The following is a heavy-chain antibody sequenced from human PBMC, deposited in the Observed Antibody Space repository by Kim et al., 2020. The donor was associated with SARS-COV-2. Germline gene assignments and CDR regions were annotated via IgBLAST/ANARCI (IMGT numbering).Heavy chain of an antibody. CDR2: INPYNANT. CDR3: ARDRTPGATQYYYYGMDV. Sequence: ASVKVSCKGSGYTFTSYAISWVRQAPGQGLEWMGWINPYNANTNYEQSLQGRVSMTRDTSTSTAYMELRSLISDDTAVYYCARDRTPGATQYYYYGMDVWGQGTTVTVSS. CDR1: GYTFTSYA. D-gene: IGHD1-1*01. V-gene: IGHV1-18*04. J-gene: IGHJ6*02.